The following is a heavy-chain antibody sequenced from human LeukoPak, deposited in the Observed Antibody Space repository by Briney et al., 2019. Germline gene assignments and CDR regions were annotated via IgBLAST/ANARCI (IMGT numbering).Heavy chain of an antibody. CDR2: ISSSGSTI. Sequence: PGGSLRLSCAASGFTFSNYYMSWIRQAPGKGLEWVSYISSSGSTIYYADSVKGRFTISRDNAKNSLYLQMNSLRAEDTAVYYCAREGQEYRFYYYYMDVWGKGTTVTVSS. CDR3: AREGQEYRFYYYYMDV. D-gene: IGHD2/OR15-2a*01. J-gene: IGHJ6*03. CDR1: GFTFSNYY. V-gene: IGHV3-11*01.